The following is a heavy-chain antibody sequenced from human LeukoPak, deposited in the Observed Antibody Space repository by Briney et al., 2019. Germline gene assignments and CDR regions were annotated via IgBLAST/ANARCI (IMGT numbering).Heavy chain of an antibody. CDR2: ITSGGGYT. J-gene: IGHJ4*02. Sequence: GGSLRLSCAASGFTFSTYNMNWVRQAPGKGLEWVSSITSGGGYTYYADSVKGRFTTSRDNAKNSLSLRLDSLRAEDTAVHYCARGHYDVLTSSYKWTPDYWGQGTLVTVSS. V-gene: IGHV3-21*06. CDR1: GFTFSTYN. D-gene: IGHD3-9*01. CDR3: ARGHYDVLTSSYKWTPDY.